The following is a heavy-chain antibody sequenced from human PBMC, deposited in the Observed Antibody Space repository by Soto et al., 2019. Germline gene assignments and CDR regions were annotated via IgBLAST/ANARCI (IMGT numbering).Heavy chain of an antibody. D-gene: IGHD3-16*01. CDR1: GFTFSSYG. V-gene: IGHV3-30*18. J-gene: IGHJ4*02. Sequence: GGSLRLSCAASGFTFSSYGMHWVRQAPGKGLEWVAVISYDGSNKYYADSVKGRFTISRDNSKNTLYLQMHSLRADDTAIYYCVKGEWGDYWGQGALLTVSS. CDR3: VKGEWGDY. CDR2: ISYDGSNK.